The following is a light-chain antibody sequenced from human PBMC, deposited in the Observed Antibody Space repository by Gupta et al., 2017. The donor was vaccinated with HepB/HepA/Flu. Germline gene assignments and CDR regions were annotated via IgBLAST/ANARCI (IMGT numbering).Light chain of an antibody. V-gene: IGLV1-40*01. CDR1: SPNIGAGYD. CDR3: QSYDSSLSAPYV. J-gene: IGLJ1*01. CDR2: GNS. Sequence: QSVLTQPPSVSGAQGQRFPISSTGSSPNIGAGYDVHWYQQLPGTAPKLLIYGNSNRPSGVPDRFSGSKSGTSASLAITGLQAEDEADYYCQSYDSSLSAPYVFGTGTKVTVL.